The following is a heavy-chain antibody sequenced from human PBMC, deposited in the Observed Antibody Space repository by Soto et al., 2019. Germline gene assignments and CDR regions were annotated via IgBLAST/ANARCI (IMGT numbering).Heavy chain of an antibody. CDR3: PTVGGGSI. J-gene: IGHJ3*02. D-gene: IGHD2-15*01. Sequence: QVQLVQSGAEVKKPGSSVKVSCKASGGTFSSYTISWVRQAPGQGLEWMGRIIPILDIANYAQKFQGRVTITADKSTDTAYMELSSLRSEDTAVYYCPTVGGGSIWGQGTMVTVSS. CDR1: GGTFSSYT. V-gene: IGHV1-69*02. CDR2: IIPILDIA.